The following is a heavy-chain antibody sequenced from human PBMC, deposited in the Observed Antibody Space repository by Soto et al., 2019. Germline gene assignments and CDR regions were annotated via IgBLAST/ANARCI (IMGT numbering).Heavy chain of an antibody. Sequence: EVQLVESGGGLVQPGGSLRLSCAPSGFTFSSYEMSWVRQAPGKGLEWVSYIGSRGNIIYYADSVKGRFTISRDNAKNLLYLQMTSLRAEDTAVYYCARYTKSGSYKHLDYWGQGTLVTVSS. V-gene: IGHV3-48*03. J-gene: IGHJ4*02. CDR2: IGSRGNII. CDR3: ARYTKSGSYKHLDY. CDR1: GFTFSSYE. D-gene: IGHD1-26*01.